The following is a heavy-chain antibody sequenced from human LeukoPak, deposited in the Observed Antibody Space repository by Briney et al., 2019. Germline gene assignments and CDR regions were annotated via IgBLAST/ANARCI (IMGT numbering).Heavy chain of an antibody. D-gene: IGHD6-13*01. J-gene: IGHJ4*02. CDR1: GGSFSGYY. CDR2: IKNSGST. V-gene: IGHV4-34*01. CDR3: SREGQQLVRDRGRIQNFDY. Sequence: PSETLTLTCAVYGGSFSGYYWSWIRQPPGKGLEWIGEIKNSGSTYSNPSLKSRVTISVDTCENPFSLKQSPVNAVDTAVYYFSREGQQLVRDRGRIQNFDYWGQGTLVTVSS.